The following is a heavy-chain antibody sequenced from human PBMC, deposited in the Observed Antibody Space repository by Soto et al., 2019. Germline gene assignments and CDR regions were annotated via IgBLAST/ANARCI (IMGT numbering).Heavy chain of an antibody. Sequence: ASVKVTCKASGGTFSSYAISWVRQAPGQGLEWMGGIIPIFGTANYAQKFQGRVTITADESTSTAYMELSSLRSEDTAVYYCARRGYSSGWYYFDYWGQGTLVTVSS. CDR2: IIPIFGTA. CDR3: ARRGYSSGWYYFDY. CDR1: GGTFSSYA. J-gene: IGHJ4*02. D-gene: IGHD6-19*01. V-gene: IGHV1-69*13.